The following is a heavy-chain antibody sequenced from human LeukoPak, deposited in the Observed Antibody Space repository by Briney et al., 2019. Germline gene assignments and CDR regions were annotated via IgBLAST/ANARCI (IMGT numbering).Heavy chain of an antibody. CDR2: IYPGDSDT. D-gene: IGHD3-3*01. CDR1: GYSFTNYW. J-gene: IGHJ4*02. V-gene: IGHV5-51*01. Sequence: GESLKISCKGSGYSFTNYWIGWVRQMPGKGLEWMGIIYPGDSDTRYSPSFQGQVTFSLDKSISTAYLQWSSLKASDTAMYCCARHLTVFGVITAFDYWGLGTLVTVSS. CDR3: ARHLTVFGVITAFDY.